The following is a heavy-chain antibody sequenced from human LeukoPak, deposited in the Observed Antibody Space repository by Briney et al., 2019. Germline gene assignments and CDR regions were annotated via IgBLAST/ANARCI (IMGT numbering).Heavy chain of an antibody. V-gene: IGHV4-39*07. J-gene: IGHJ4*02. CDR3: ARVGQLAFDY. CDR2: IYYSGNT. CDR1: GGSFSTYY. D-gene: IGHD2-2*01. Sequence: SETLSLTCAVYGGSFSTYYWGWIRQPPGKGLDWIGSIYYSGNTYCNPSLKSRVTILVDTSKNQFSLKLSSVTAADTAVYYCARVGQLAFDYWGQGTLVTVSS.